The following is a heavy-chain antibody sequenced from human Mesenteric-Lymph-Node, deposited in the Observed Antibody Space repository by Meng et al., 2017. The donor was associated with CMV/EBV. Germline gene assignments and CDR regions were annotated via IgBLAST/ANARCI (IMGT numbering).Heavy chain of an antibody. J-gene: IGHJ4*02. V-gene: IGHV1-2*02. CDR3: ARDDGRYSSSPVGR. CDR1: GYTFTGYY. D-gene: IGHD6-13*01. Sequence: VSVNVSCKASGYTFTGYYMHWVRQAPGQGLEWMGWINPNSGGTNYAQKFQGRVTMTRDTSISTAYMELSRLRSDDTAVYYCARDDGRYSSSPVGRWGQGTLVTVSS. CDR2: INPNSGGT.